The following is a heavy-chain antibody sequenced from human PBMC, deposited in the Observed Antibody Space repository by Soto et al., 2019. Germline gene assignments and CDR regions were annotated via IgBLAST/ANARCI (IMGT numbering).Heavy chain of an antibody. Sequence: KQSQTLSLTRAISGDSVSSNSAAWNWIRQSPSRGLEWLGRTYYRSKWYNDYAVSVKSRITINPDTSKNQFSLQLNSVTPEDTAVYYCVRDQLELLTGHEFDPWGQGTLVTVSS. D-gene: IGHD1-1*01. CDR1: GDSVSSNSAA. V-gene: IGHV6-1*01. CDR3: VRDQLELLTGHEFDP. CDR2: TYYRSKWYN. J-gene: IGHJ5*02.